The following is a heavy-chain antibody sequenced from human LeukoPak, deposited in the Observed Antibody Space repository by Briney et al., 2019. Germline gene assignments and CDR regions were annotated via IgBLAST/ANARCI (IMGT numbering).Heavy chain of an antibody. CDR1: GGSINSGNYY. J-gene: IGHJ3*02. Sequence: SETLSLTCTVSGGSINSGNYYWSWIRQPAGKGLEWIGRIYTSGSTNSHPSLRTRVTISVDTSRNQFSLQLSSVTAADTAVYYCARGASYDSDDAFDIWGQGTMVTVSS. CDR3: ARGASYDSDDAFDI. V-gene: IGHV4-61*02. D-gene: IGHD3-3*01. CDR2: IYTSGST.